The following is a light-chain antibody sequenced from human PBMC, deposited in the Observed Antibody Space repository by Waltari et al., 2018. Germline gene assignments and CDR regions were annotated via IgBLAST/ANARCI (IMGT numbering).Light chain of an antibody. V-gene: IGLV1-44*01. CDR3: AAWDDSLKGYV. Sequence: QSELTQPPSASGTPGQRVTISCSGSSSNIGNNPINLYQHLPGAAPKLLMYRNNKRTSGVPDRFSASKSGTSASLAISGLQAEDEGDYYCAAWDDSLKGYVFGTGTKVIV. CDR1: SSNIGNNP. CDR2: RNN. J-gene: IGLJ1*01.